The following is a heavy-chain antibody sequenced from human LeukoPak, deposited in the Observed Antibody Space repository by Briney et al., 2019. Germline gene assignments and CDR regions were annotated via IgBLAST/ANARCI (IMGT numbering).Heavy chain of an antibody. V-gene: IGHV4-59*08. D-gene: IGHD4-17*01. CDR1: GVSISSDY. Sequence: SETLSLTCTVSGVSISSDYWSWIRLPPGKGLGWIGYIYYSGSSNYNPSLKSRVTMSVDTSKNQFSLILTSVTAADTAVYYCARRLRQNLFDPWGQGTLVTVSS. CDR3: ARRLRQNLFDP. CDR2: IYYSGSS. J-gene: IGHJ5*02.